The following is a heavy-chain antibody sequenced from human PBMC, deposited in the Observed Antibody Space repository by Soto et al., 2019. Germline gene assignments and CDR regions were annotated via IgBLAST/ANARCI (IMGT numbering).Heavy chain of an antibody. J-gene: IGHJ4*02. CDR2: ISYDGSNK. D-gene: IGHD1-26*01. CDR1: GFTFSSYG. CDR3: ATQGGGYFDY. Sequence: QVQLVESGGGVVQPGRSLRLSCAASGFTFSSYGMHWVRQAPGKGLEWVAVISYDGSNKYYADSVKGRFTISRDNSKNTLYPQMNSLRAEDTAVYYCATQGGGYFDYWGQGTLVTVSS. V-gene: IGHV3-30*03.